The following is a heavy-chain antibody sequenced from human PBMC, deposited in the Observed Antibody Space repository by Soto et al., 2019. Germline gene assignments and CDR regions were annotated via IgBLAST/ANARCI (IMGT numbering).Heavy chain of an antibody. CDR3: AKGGQLRTEGGGY. CDR2: ISWNSGSI. Sequence: EVQLVESGGGLVQPGRSLRLSCAASGFTFDDYAMHWVRQAPGKGLEWVSGISWNSGSIGYADSVKGRFTISRDNAKNSLYLRMNSLRAEDTALCYCAKGGQLRTEGGGYWGQGTLVTVSS. J-gene: IGHJ4*02. D-gene: IGHD2-2*01. CDR1: GFTFDDYA. V-gene: IGHV3-9*01.